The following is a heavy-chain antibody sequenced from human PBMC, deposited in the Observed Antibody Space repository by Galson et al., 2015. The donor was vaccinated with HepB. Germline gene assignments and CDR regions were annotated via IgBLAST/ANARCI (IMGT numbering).Heavy chain of an antibody. D-gene: IGHD3-10*01. CDR2: IGPSGSDR. CDR3: ARDPYGAGNC. V-gene: IGHV3-48*02. CDR1: AFSFSSFG. J-gene: IGHJ4*02. Sequence: SLRLSCAASAFSFSSFGMNWFRQAPGKGPEWISYIGPSGSDRKYADSVKGRFTISRDNAKNSLYLEMNILRDEDTAVYYCARDPYGAGNCWGQGTLVTVSS.